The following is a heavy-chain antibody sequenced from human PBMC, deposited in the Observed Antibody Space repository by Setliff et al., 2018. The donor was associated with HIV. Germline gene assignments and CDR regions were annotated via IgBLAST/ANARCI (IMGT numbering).Heavy chain of an antibody. CDR3: ARGQFIPAAERDAYFDY. J-gene: IGHJ4*02. Sequence: ASVKVSCKTFGYYFNIDYIHWVRQAPGQGLEWMGIISPIFGTTDYAQKFQGRVTITTDGFTTTAYMELSSLTSEDTAVYYCARGQFIPAAERDAYFDYWGQGTLVTVSS. V-gene: IGHV1-46*02. D-gene: IGHD6-13*01. CDR1: GYYFNIDY. CDR2: ISPIFGTT.